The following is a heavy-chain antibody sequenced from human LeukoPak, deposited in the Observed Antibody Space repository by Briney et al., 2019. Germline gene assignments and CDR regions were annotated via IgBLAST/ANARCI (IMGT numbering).Heavy chain of an antibody. J-gene: IGHJ4*02. D-gene: IGHD3-10*01. Sequence: PGGSLRLSCAPSAFTLDDYCMSWDRHAPGKWLEWVSCINWNGGSIGYADSVKGRFTISRDNAKNYLYLQMNSLRAEDTALYYCARGPLSPHHYGSGSYLNPFDYWGQGTLVTVSS. CDR3: ARGPLSPHHYGSGSYLNPFDY. V-gene: IGHV3-20*04. CDR2: INWNGGSI. CDR1: AFTLDDYC.